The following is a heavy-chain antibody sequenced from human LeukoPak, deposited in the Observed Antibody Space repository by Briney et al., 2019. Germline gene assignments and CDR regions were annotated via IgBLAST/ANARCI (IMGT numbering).Heavy chain of an antibody. CDR1: GYSISSGYY. CDR3: ASLRTRTRTTVYFDY. Sequence: SETLSLTCAVSGYSISSGYYWGWIRQPPGKGLDWIGSIYHSGSTYYNPSLKSRVSISVDTSKNQFSLKLSSATAADTAVYYCASLRTRTRTTVYFDYWGQGTLVTVSS. J-gene: IGHJ4*02. CDR2: IYHSGST. D-gene: IGHD4-11*01. V-gene: IGHV4-38-2*01.